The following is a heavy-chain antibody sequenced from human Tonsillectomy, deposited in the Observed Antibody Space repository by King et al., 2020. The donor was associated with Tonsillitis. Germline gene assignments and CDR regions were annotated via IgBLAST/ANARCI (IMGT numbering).Heavy chain of an antibody. V-gene: IGHV1-69*04. CDR2: IIPILDLP. CDR3: AQARYGQWMAFYYFDS. D-gene: IGHD6-19*01. CDR1: GGTFRSYG. J-gene: IGHJ4*02. Sequence: QLVQSGAEVKKPGSSVKVSCKASGGTFRSYGFSWVRQAPGQGLEWMGRIIPILDLPNYAQKFQDRVTITADKSTSTVYLEMRSLRSDDTAIYYCAQARYGQWMAFYYFDSWGQGTLDSVSS.